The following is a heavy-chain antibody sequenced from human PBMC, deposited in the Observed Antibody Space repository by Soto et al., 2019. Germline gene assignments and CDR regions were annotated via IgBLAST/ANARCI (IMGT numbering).Heavy chain of an antibody. D-gene: IGHD5-18*01. CDR3: ASQLGYSYGYDYYYYGMDV. CDR2: IIPIFGTA. J-gene: IGHJ6*02. CDR1: GGTFSGYA. Sequence: QVQLVQSGAEVKKPGSSVKVSCKASGGTFSGYAISWVRQAPGQGHEWMGGIIPIFGTANYAQKFQGRVTITADESTSTAYMELSSLRSEDTAVYYCASQLGYSYGYDYYYYGMDVWGQGTTVTVSS. V-gene: IGHV1-69*12.